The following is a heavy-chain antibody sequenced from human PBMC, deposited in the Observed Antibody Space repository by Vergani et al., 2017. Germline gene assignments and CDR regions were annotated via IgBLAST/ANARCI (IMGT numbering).Heavy chain of an antibody. CDR1: GFTFSSYE. V-gene: IGHV3-48*03. Sequence: EVQLVESGGGLVQPGGSLRLSCAASGFTFSSYEMNWVRQAPGKGLEWVSYISSSGSTIYYADSVKGRFTISRDNAKNSLYLQMNSLRAEDTAVYYCARGGDGFWSGYSVYWYFDLWGRGTLVTVSS. D-gene: IGHD3-3*01. CDR3: ARGGDGFWSGYSVYWYFDL. J-gene: IGHJ2*01. CDR2: ISSSGSTI.